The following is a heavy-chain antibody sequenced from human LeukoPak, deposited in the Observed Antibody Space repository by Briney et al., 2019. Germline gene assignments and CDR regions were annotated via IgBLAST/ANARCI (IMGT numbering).Heavy chain of an antibody. Sequence: ETLSLTCTVSGGSISSSSYYMSWVRQAPGKGLEWVSVIYSGGSTYYADSVKGRFTISRDNSKNTLYLQMNSLRAEDTAVYYCARDTSGYDAFDIWGQGTMVTVSS. CDR1: GGSISSSSYY. CDR3: ARDTSGYDAFDI. J-gene: IGHJ3*02. V-gene: IGHV3-66*01. CDR2: IYSGGST. D-gene: IGHD3-10*01.